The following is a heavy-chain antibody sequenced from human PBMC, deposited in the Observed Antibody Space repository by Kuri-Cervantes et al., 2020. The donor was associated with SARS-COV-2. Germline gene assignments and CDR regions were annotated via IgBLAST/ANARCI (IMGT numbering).Heavy chain of an antibody. D-gene: IGHD3-9*01. V-gene: IGHV1-46*01. CDR3: ARVWRSSYYDILTGTNRTYYYYMDV. Sequence: ASVKVSCKASGYTFTSYYMHWVRQAPGQGLEWMGIINPSGGSTSYARKFQGRVTITRNTSISTAYMELSSLRSEDTAVYYCARVWRSSYYDILTGTNRTYYYYMDVWGKGTTVTVSS. CDR1: GYTFTSYY. CDR2: INPSGGST. J-gene: IGHJ6*03.